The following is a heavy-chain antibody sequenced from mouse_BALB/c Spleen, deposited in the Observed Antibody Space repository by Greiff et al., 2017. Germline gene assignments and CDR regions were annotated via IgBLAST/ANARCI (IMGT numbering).Heavy chain of an antibody. CDR3: ARSGMITTRAWFAY. D-gene: IGHD2-4*01. CDR2: INPGSGGT. Sequence: VKLQESGAELVRPGTSVKVSCKASGYAFTNYLIEWVKQRPGQGLEWIGVINPGSGGTNYNEKFKGKATLTADKSSSTAYMQLSSLTSDDSAVYFCARSGMITTRAWFAYWGQGTLVTVSA. J-gene: IGHJ3*01. CDR1: GYAFTNYL. V-gene: IGHV1-54*01.